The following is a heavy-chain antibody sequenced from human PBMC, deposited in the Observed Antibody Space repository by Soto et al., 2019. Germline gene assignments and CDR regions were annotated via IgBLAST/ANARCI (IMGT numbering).Heavy chain of an antibody. V-gene: IGHV4-4*02. D-gene: IGHD3-22*01. CDR1: GGSISSSNW. Sequence: QVQLQESGPGLVKPSGTLSLTCAVSGGSISSSNWWSWVRQPPGKGLEWMGEIYDSGSTNYNPSLKSRVTISVDKSKNQFSLKLSSVTAADTAVYYCARDYYDSSGYSNNWFDPWGQGTLVTVSS. CDR3: ARDYYDSSGYSNNWFDP. CDR2: IYDSGST. J-gene: IGHJ5*02.